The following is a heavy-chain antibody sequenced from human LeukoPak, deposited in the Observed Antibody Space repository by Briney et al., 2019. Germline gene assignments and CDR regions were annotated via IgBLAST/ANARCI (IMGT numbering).Heavy chain of an antibody. D-gene: IGHD1-14*01. Sequence: GGSLRLSCTASGFTFSSAWMHWVRQAPGKGLEWVANIRQDGSEKYYVDSVKGRFTISRDNSKNTLYLQMNSLRAEDTAVYYCAKDINLREGYWGQGTLVTVSS. J-gene: IGHJ4*02. CDR2: IRQDGSEK. V-gene: IGHV3-7*03. CDR1: GFTFSSAW. CDR3: AKDINLREGY.